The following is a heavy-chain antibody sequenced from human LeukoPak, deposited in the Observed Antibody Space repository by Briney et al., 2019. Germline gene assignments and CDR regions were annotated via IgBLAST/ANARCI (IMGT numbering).Heavy chain of an antibody. Sequence: PSETLSLTCTVSGGSISSSSYYWGWIRQPPGKGLEWIGSIYYSGSTYYNPSLKSRVTISVDTSKDQFSLKLSSVTAADTAVYYCARHHYDYVWGSYRYPFDYWGQGTLVTVSS. CDR1: GGSISSSSYY. J-gene: IGHJ4*02. CDR2: IYYSGST. D-gene: IGHD3-16*02. V-gene: IGHV4-39*01. CDR3: ARHHYDYVWGSYRYPFDY.